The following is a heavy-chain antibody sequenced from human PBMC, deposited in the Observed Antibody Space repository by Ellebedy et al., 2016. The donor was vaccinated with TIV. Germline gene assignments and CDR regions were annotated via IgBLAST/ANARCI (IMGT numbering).Heavy chain of an antibody. J-gene: IGHJ4*02. V-gene: IGHV3-11*01. CDR2: ISSSGNTI. CDR3: ARDHHGLSH. CDR1: GFTFSDYY. Sequence: GESLKISCAASGFTFSDYYMSWIRQAPGKGLEWVSYISSSGNTIYYVDSVKGRFTISRDNAKNSLYLQLNSLRAEDTAVYYCARDHHGLSHWGQGTLVTGSS. D-gene: IGHD4-17*01.